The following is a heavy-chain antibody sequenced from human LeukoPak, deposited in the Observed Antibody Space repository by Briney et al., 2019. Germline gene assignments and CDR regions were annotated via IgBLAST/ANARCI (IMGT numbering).Heavy chain of an antibody. J-gene: IGHJ4*02. Sequence: SVKVSCKASGGTFSSYAISWVRQAPGQGLEWMGGIIPIFGTANYAQKFQGRVTITADESTSTAYMELSSPRSEDTAVYYCARIRLNRGSYYDFDYWGQGTLVTVSS. CDR3: ARIRLNRGSYYDFDY. CDR2: IIPIFGTA. V-gene: IGHV1-69*13. D-gene: IGHD1-26*01. CDR1: GGTFSSYA.